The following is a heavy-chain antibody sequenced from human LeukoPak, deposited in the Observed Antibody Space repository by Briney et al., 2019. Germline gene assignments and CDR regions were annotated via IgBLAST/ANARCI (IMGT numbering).Heavy chain of an antibody. CDR2: ISSSSSYI. CDR1: GFTFSSYS. V-gene: IGHV3-21*04. Sequence: GGSLRLSCAASGFTFSSYSMNWVRQAPGKGLEWVSSISSSSSYIYYADSVKGRFTISRDNAKNSLYLQMNSLRAEDTALYYCARDTRYGSGSPSFNYWGQGTLVTVSS. J-gene: IGHJ4*02. D-gene: IGHD3-10*01. CDR3: ARDTRYGSGSPSFNY.